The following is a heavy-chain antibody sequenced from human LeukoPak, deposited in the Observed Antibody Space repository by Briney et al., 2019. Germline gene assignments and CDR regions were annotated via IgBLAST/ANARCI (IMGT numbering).Heavy chain of an antibody. Sequence: PGGSLRLSCAASGFTFSSYAMHWVRQAPGKGREWVAVISYDGSNKYYADSVKGRFTISRDNSKNTLYLQMNSLRAEDTAVYYCARDAHVAGIDYWGQGTLVTVSS. CDR1: GFTFSSYA. V-gene: IGHV3-30*04. CDR2: ISYDGSNK. CDR3: ARDAHVAGIDY. D-gene: IGHD6-19*01. J-gene: IGHJ4*02.